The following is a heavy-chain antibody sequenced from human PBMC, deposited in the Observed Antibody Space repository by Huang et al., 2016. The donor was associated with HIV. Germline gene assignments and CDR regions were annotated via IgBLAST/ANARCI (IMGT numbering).Heavy chain of an antibody. CDR1: GYSFSSYW. CDR3: ARRFSSSSGYFDY. D-gene: IGHD6-6*01. V-gene: IGHV5-51*01. CDR2: LFPADAAT. Sequence: VQLVQSGAEVKKPGESLKISCKGSGYSFSSYWIAWVRQMPGKGLEWMGFLFPADAATTYSPSFEGQVTISADKSIGTAYLQWSSLKASDTAMYYCARRFSSSSGYFDYWGQGSLVTVSS. J-gene: IGHJ4*02.